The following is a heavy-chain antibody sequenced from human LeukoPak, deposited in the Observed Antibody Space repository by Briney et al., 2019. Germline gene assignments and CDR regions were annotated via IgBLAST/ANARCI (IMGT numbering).Heavy chain of an antibody. J-gene: IGHJ5*02. V-gene: IGHV3-21*01. CDR2: ISSSSSYI. CDR1: GFTFSSCS. CDR3: ARDGAYCGGDCYYWFDP. Sequence: PGGSLRLSCAASGFTFSSCSMNWVRQAPGKGLEWVSSISSSSSYIYYADSVKGRFTISRDNAKNSLYLQMNSLRAEDTAVYYCARDGAYCGGDCYYWFDPWGQGTLVTVSS. D-gene: IGHD2-21*02.